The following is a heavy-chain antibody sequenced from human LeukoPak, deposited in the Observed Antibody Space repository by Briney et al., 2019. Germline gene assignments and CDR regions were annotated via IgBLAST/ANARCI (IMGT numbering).Heavy chain of an antibody. V-gene: IGHV1-2*02. D-gene: IGHD2-2*01. CDR3: ARVLSPEYQLLSSLTDYYMDV. CDR1: GYTFTGYY. Sequence: ASVKVSCKASGYTFTGYYMHWVRQAPGQGLEWMGWINPNSGGTNYAQKFRGRVTMTRDTSISTAYMELSRLRSDDTAVYYCARVLSPEYQLLSSLTDYYMDVWGKGTTVTVSS. J-gene: IGHJ6*03. CDR2: INPNSGGT.